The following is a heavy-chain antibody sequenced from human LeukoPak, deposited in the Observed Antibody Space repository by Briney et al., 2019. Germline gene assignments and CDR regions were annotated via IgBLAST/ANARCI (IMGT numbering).Heavy chain of an antibody. Sequence: GGSLRLSCAASGFTFSSYGMHWVRQAPGKGLEWVAFIRYDGSNKYYADSVKGRFTISRDNSKNTLYLQMNSLRAEDTAVYYCATGGRYCSGGSCDPNDDAFDIWGQGTMVTVSS. J-gene: IGHJ3*02. CDR3: ATGGRYCSGGSCDPNDDAFDI. D-gene: IGHD2-15*01. V-gene: IGHV3-30*02. CDR1: GFTFSSYG. CDR2: IRYDGSNK.